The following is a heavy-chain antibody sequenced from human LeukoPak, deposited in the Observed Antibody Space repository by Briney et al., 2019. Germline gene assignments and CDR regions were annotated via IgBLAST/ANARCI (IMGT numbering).Heavy chain of an antibody. J-gene: IGHJ4*02. CDR2: ISAYNGNT. V-gene: IGHV1-18*01. CDR1: GYTFTSYG. D-gene: IGHD3-3*01. CDR3: ARDDFWSGYPPFDY. Sequence: ASVKVSCKASGYTFTSYGISWVRQAPGQGLEWMGWISAYNGNTKYAQKLQGRVTMTRDTSTSIAYMELRSLRSDDTAVYYCARDDFWSGYPPFDYWGRGTLVTVSS.